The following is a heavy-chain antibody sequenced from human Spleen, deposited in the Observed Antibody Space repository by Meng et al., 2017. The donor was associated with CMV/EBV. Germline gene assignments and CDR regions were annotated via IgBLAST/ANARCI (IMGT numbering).Heavy chain of an antibody. V-gene: IGHV1-18*01. Sequence: FCVSWVRQAPGQGLEFMGWISDYNGNTNYAQKFQGRVSMTTDSSTNTAFLEVRGLRSDDTAVYYCARGGMMWRSGVVVEPATAFDFWGQGTLVTVSS. CDR1: FC. D-gene: IGHD3-16*02. CDR2: ISDYNGNT. CDR3: ARGGMMWRSGVVVEPATAFDF. J-gene: IGHJ4*02.